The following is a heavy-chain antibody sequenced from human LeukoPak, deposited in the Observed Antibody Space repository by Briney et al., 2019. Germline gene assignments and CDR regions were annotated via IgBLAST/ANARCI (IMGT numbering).Heavy chain of an antibody. J-gene: IGHJ5*02. CDR3: AKMTGYFGAFDP. D-gene: IGHD3-9*01. CDR2: IWYDGSNK. Sequence: GGSLRLSCAASGFTFSSYGMHWVRQAPGKGLEWVAVIWYDGSNKYYADSVKGRFTISRDNSKNTLYLQMNSLRAEDTAVYYCAKMTGYFGAFDPWGQGTLVTVSS. CDR1: GFTFSSYG. V-gene: IGHV3-33*06.